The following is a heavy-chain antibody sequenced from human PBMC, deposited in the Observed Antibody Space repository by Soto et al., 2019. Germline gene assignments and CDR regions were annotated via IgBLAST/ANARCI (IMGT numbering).Heavy chain of an antibody. J-gene: IGHJ6*02. D-gene: IGHD2-2*03. Sequence: APAKVSCKASGGTFSSYAISWVRQAPGQGLEWMGWINPNSGGTNYAQKFQGWVTMTRDTSISTAYMELSRLRSDDTAVYYCAGEVGFDGMDVWGQGTTVTVSS. V-gene: IGHV1-2*04. CDR3: AGEVGFDGMDV. CDR2: INPNSGGT. CDR1: GGTFSSYA.